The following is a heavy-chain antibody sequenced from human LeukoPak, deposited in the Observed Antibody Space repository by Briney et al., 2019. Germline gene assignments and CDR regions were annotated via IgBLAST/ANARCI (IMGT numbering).Heavy chain of an antibody. Sequence: GGSLRLSCAASGFTLSSYAMSWVRQAPGKGLEWVSSISASGGSTNYADSVKGRFTISRDNSKNTVFLQMNSLRAEDTAVYYCAKVMKGSERLTMVRGVIIKTAGLYYMDVWGKGTTVTVSS. CDR3: AKVMKGSERLTMVRGVIIKTAGLYYMDV. CDR2: ISASGGST. D-gene: IGHD3-10*01. V-gene: IGHV3-23*01. CDR1: GFTLSSYA. J-gene: IGHJ6*03.